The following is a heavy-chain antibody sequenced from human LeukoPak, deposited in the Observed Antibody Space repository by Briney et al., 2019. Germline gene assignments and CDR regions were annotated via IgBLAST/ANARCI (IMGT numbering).Heavy chain of an antibody. CDR3: ASAAGYYYYYYMDV. V-gene: IGHV3-30-3*01. D-gene: IGHD6-13*01. J-gene: IGHJ6*03. CDR2: ISYDGSNK. Sequence: GGSLRLSCAASGFTFSSYAMHWVRQAPGKGLEWVAVISYDGSNKYYADSVKGRFTISRDNSKNTLYLQMNSLRAEDTAVYYCASAAGYYYYYYMDVWGKGTTVTVSS. CDR1: GFTFSSYA.